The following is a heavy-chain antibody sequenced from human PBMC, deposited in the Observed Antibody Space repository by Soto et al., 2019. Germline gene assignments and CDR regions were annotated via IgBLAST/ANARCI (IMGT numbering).Heavy chain of an antibody. CDR1: GYTFTSYG. CDR3: AKDYYGSGSYGYGMDV. Sequence: QVQLVQSGAEVKKPGASVKVSCKASGYTFTSYGISWVRQAPGQGLEWMGWISAYNGNTKYAQKLQGRVTMTTDTSTSTVYMELRSLRSYDTSVYYCAKDYYGSGSYGYGMDVWGQGTTVTVSS. V-gene: IGHV1-18*01. J-gene: IGHJ6*02. D-gene: IGHD3-10*01. CDR2: ISAYNGNT.